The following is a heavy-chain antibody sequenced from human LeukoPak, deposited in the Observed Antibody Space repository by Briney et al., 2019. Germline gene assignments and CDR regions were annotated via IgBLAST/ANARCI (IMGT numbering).Heavy chain of an antibody. CDR2: INHSGST. Sequence: SETLSLTCAVYGGSFSGYYWSWIRQPPGKGLEWIGEINHSGSTNYNPSLKSRVTISVDTSKNQFSLKLSSVTAADTAVYYCARVRRGTFDYWGQGTLATVSS. J-gene: IGHJ4*02. D-gene: IGHD3-16*01. CDR1: GGSFSGYY. CDR3: ARVRRGTFDY. V-gene: IGHV4-34*01.